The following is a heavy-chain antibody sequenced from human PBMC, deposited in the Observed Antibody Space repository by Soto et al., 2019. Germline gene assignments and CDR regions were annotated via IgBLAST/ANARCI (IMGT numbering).Heavy chain of an antibody. CDR3: ARYNYDFWSGPADYYYYMDV. CDR1: GYTFTSYG. V-gene: IGHV1-18*01. J-gene: IGHJ6*03. Sequence: QVQLVQSGAEVKKPGASVKVSCKASGYTFTSYGISWVRQAPGQGLEWMGWISAYNGNTNYAQKLQGRVTMTTDTSTRTAYMELRSLRSDDTAVYYCARYNYDFWSGPADYYYYMDVWGKGTTVTVSS. D-gene: IGHD3-3*01. CDR2: ISAYNGNT.